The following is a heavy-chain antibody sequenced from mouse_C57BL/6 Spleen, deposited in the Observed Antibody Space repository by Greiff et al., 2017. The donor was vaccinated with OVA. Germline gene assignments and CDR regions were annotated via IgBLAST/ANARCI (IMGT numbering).Heavy chain of an antibody. V-gene: IGHV1-53*01. CDR2: INPSNGGT. J-gene: IGHJ4*01. CDR3: ARGDYGSSPSY. D-gene: IGHD1-1*01. Sequence: QVQLKQPGTELVKPGASVKLSCKASGYTFTSYWLHWVKQRPGQGLEWIGNINPSNGGTNYNEKFKSKATLTVDKSSSTAYMQLSSLTSEDSAVYDCARGDYGSSPSYWGQGTSVTVSS. CDR1: GYTFTSYW.